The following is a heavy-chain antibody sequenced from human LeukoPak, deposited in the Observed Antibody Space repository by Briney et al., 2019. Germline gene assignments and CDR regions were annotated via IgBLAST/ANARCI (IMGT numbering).Heavy chain of an antibody. J-gene: IGHJ3*02. CDR1: GFTFSSYE. V-gene: IGHV3-21*01. CDR2: ISSSSSYI. D-gene: IGHD3-22*01. CDR3: ARDTHYYDSSGYYGAFDI. Sequence: GGSLRLSCAASGFTFSSYEMNWVRQAPGKGLEWVSSISSSSSYIYYADSVKGRFTISRDNAKNSLYLQMNSLRAEDTAVYYCARDTHYYDSSGYYGAFDIWGQGTMVTVSS.